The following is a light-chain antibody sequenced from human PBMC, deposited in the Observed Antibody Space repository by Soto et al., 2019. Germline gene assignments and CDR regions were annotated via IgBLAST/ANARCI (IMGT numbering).Light chain of an antibody. Sequence: DIQMTQSPSTLSASVGDRVTITCRASQSVSGWLAWYQQKPGKAPKLLIYDASSLESGVPSRFSGSGSGTESTLTISSLQPDDFATYYCQQYNSYSPYTFGQGTKVDNK. CDR3: QQYNSYSPYT. CDR1: QSVSGW. V-gene: IGKV1-5*01. J-gene: IGKJ1*01. CDR2: DAS.